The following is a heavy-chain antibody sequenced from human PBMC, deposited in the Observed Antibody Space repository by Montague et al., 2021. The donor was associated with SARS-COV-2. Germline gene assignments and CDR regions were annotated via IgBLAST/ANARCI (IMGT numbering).Heavy chain of an antibody. Sequence: SETLSLTCAVYGESFSGFFWSWIRQPPGKGLEWIAEINDLGVTNYNYNPSLGSRVTISADTSKNQFSLKLRSVTAADTAVYYCARWDPQTLTMIGLRGKSASDYWSQGTLVTVSS. CDR2: INDLGVTNY. V-gene: IGHV4-34*01. D-gene: IGHD4-23*01. CDR1: GESFSGFF. J-gene: IGHJ4*02. CDR3: ARWDPQTLTMIGLRGKSASDY.